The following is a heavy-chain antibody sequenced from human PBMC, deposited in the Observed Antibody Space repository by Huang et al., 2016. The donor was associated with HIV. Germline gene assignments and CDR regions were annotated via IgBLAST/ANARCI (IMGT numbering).Heavy chain of an antibody. CDR3: ARVAYSGYDLPFDF. CDR1: GFSVSRNY. J-gene: IGHJ4*02. V-gene: IGHV3-53*01. CDR2: VYSGGRT. D-gene: IGHD5-12*01. Sequence: EVQLVESGGGLIQPGGSLRLSCAASGFSVSRNYVSWVRQVPGKGLEWVLVVYSGGRTYYAGSVKGRFTSSRDSSKNTLYLQMNGLRVEDTAVYYCARVAYSGYDLPFDFWGQGTLVTVSS.